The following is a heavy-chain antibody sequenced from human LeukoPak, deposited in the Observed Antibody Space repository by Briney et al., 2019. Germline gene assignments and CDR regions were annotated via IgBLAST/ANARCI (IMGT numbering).Heavy chain of an antibody. CDR1: GFTFSSYA. Sequence: GGSLRLSCAASGFTFSSYAIHWVRQASGKGLEYVSAISSNGVSTYYANSVKGRFTISRDNAKNSLYLQMNSLRAEDTAVYYCARDRDYYDILTGHLPTDAFDIWGQGTMVTVSS. V-gene: IGHV3-64*01. CDR3: ARDRDYYDILTGHLPTDAFDI. J-gene: IGHJ3*02. D-gene: IGHD3-9*01. CDR2: ISSNGVST.